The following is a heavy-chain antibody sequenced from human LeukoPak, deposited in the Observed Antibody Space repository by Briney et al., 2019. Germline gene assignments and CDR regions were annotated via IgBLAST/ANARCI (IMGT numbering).Heavy chain of an antibody. CDR1: GYTFTSYY. Sequence: ASVKVSCKASGYTFTSYYMHWVRQAPGQGLGWMGIINPSGGSTSYAQKFQGRVTMTRDTSTSTVYMELSSLRSEDTAVYYCARATKYSSSWYDGKYYFDYWGQGTLVTVSS. J-gene: IGHJ4*02. CDR2: INPSGGST. D-gene: IGHD6-13*01. V-gene: IGHV1-46*01. CDR3: ARATKYSSSWYDGKYYFDY.